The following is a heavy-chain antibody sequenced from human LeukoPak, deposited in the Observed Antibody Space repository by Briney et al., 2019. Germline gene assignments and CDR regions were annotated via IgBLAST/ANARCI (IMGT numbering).Heavy chain of an antibody. J-gene: IGHJ4*02. V-gene: IGHV4-34*01. CDR3: ARGREDYYDSSGYPGDGDY. CDR2: INHSGST. D-gene: IGHD3-22*01. Sequence: SETLSLTCAVYGGSFSGYYWSWIRQPPGKGLEWIGEINHSGSTNYNPSLKSRVTISVDTSKNQFSLKLSSVTAADTAVYYCARGREDYYDSSGYPGDGDYWGQGTLVTVSS. CDR1: GGSFSGYY.